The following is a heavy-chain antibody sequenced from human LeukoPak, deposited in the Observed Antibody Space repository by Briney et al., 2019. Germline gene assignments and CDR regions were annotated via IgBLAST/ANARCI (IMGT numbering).Heavy chain of an antibody. V-gene: IGHV1-3*01. Sequence: GASVKVSCKASGYTFTSYAMHWVRQAPGQRLEWMGWIDAGNGKTKYSQSFQGRVTIIRDTSATTAYMELRSLRSDDTAVYYCARVWLVPGGYYFDYWGQGTLVTVSS. J-gene: IGHJ4*02. CDR3: ARVWLVPGGYYFDY. D-gene: IGHD6-19*01. CDR2: IDAGNGKT. CDR1: GYTFTSYA.